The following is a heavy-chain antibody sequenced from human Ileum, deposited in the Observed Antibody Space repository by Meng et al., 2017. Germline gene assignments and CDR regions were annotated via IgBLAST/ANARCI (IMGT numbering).Heavy chain of an antibody. CDR1: GDSVSTNSGG. V-gene: IGHV6-1*01. J-gene: IGHJ4*02. CDR2: TYYRSKWFT. CDR3: ARSGSGWSLDY. Sequence: QIKLQESGPGLVKPSQTLSLTVGIAGDSVSTNSGGWNWIRQPPSRGLEWLGRTYYRSKWFTDYAVSVKSRITINPDTSTNQFSLQLNSVTPEDTAVYYCARSGSGWSLDYWGQGTLVTVSS. D-gene: IGHD6-19*01.